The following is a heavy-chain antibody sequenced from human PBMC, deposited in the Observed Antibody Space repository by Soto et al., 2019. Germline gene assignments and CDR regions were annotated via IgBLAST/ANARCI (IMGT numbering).Heavy chain of an antibody. Sequence: VQLQQWGAGLLKPSETLSLTCAVYGGSVGGYYWSWVRQPPGKGLEWIGEINHSGSITYAPSLKSRVTMSVDTFKNQFSLRLNSVTAADTAVYYCARGEVTTGVFWGQGTQVTVSS. CDR1: GGSVGGYY. J-gene: IGHJ4*02. CDR3: ARGEVTTGVF. CDR2: INHSGSI. D-gene: IGHD4-17*01. V-gene: IGHV4-34*02.